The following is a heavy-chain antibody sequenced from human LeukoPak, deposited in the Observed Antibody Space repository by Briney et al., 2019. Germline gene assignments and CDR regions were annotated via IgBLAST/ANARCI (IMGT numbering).Heavy chain of an antibody. J-gene: IGHJ4*02. V-gene: IGHV3-23*01. D-gene: IGHD2-2*01. CDR1: GFTFSRYA. Sequence: QPGGSLRLSWVASGFTFSRYAMSWVRQAPGKGLEWVSSISGSVGSTYYADSVKGRFTISIDNSKNTLYPQMNSLRAEDTAVYYCAKVPCSSTSCYMYYFDYWGQGTLVTVSS. CDR2: ISGSVGST. CDR3: AKVPCSSTSCYMYYFDY.